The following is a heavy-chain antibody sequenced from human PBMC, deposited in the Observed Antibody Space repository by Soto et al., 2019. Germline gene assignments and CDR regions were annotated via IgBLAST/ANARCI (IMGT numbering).Heavy chain of an antibody. CDR1: GYTFTNYG. CDR2: ISSYNGNT. CDR3: ARVNAGDSLNSSGYYY. V-gene: IGHV1-18*01. Sequence: QVPLVQSGAEVKKPGASVKVSCKASGYTFTNYGITCVRQAPGQGLEWMGWISSYNGNTKYAQRLQGRVTMTTDTSTSTAYMELRSLRSDDTAVYYCARVNAGDSLNSSGYYYWGQGTLVTVSS. D-gene: IGHD3-22*01. J-gene: IGHJ4*02.